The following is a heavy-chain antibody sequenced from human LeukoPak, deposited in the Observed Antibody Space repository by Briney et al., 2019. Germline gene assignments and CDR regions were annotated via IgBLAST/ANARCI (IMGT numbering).Heavy chain of an antibody. Sequence: GGSLRLSCAASGFTVSSKYMSWVRQAPGKGLEWVSVIYSGGSTYYAASVKGRFTISRDNSKNTLYLQVNSLRAEDTAVYYCARAPNVEYYFDSWGQGTLVTVSS. CDR3: ARAPNVEYYFDS. V-gene: IGHV3-53*01. D-gene: IGHD3-3*01. J-gene: IGHJ4*02. CDR2: IYSGGST. CDR1: GFTVSSKY.